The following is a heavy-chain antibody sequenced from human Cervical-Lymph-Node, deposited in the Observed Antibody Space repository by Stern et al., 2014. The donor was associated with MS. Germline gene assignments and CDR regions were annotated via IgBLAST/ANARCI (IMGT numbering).Heavy chain of an antibody. Sequence: VQLVQSGAEVKKPGSSVKVSCKASGGTFSIYAISWVRQAPGKGLEWMGGIIPLFGTANYAQKFQGRVTITADISASTAYMELSSLRSDDTAVYYCARDIAVAGTWGSAFDIWGQGTMVTVSS. D-gene: IGHD6-19*01. CDR1: GGTFSIYA. CDR3: ARDIAVAGTWGSAFDI. V-gene: IGHV1-69*06. J-gene: IGHJ3*02. CDR2: IIPLFGTA.